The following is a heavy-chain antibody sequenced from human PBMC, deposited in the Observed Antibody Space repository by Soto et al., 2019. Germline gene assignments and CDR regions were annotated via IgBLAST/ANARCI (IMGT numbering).Heavy chain of an antibody. CDR1: GYTFTSYD. CDR3: ARMYYDFWSGSPDY. V-gene: IGHV1-8*01. J-gene: IGHJ4*02. D-gene: IGHD3-3*01. CDR2: MNPNSGNT. Sequence: ASVTVSCKASGYTFTSYDINWVRQATGQGLEWMGWMNPNSGNTGYAQKFQGRVTMTRNTSISTAYMELSSLRSEDTAVYYCARMYYDFWSGSPDYWGQGTLVTVSS.